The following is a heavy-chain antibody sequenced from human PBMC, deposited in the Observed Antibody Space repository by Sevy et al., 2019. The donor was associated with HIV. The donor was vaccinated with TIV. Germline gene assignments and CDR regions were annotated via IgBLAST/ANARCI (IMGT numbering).Heavy chain of an antibody. CDR3: AKDFLFVVVPAANGMDV. CDR1: GFTFSSYA. D-gene: IGHD2-2*01. Sequence: GGSLRLSCAASGFTFSSYAMSWVRQAPGKGLEWVSAISGSGGSTYYADSVKGRFTISRDNSKNTQYLQMNSLRAEDTAVYYCAKDFLFVVVPAANGMDVWGQGTTVTVSS. J-gene: IGHJ6*02. V-gene: IGHV3-23*01. CDR2: ISGSGGST.